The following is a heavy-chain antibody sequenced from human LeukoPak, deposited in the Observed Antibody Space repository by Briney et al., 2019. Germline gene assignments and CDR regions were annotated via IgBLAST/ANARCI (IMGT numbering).Heavy chain of an antibody. CDR2: ISSSSSYT. Sequence: GGSLRLSCAAPGFTFSDYYMSWIRQAPGKGLEWVSYISSSSSYTNYADSVKGRFTISRDNAKNSLYLQMNSLRAEDTAVYYCARDWDDILTGPPGYWGQGTLVTVSS. CDR3: ARDWDDILTGPPGY. J-gene: IGHJ4*02. CDR1: GFTFSDYY. V-gene: IGHV3-11*05. D-gene: IGHD3-9*01.